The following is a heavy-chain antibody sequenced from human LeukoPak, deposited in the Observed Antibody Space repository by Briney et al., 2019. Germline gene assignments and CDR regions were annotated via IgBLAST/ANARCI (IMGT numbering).Heavy chain of an antibody. Sequence: GGSLRLSCAASGFTFSSYSMNWVRQAPGKGLEWVSSISSSSSYIYYAGSVKGRFTISRDNAKNSLYLQMNSLRAEDTAVYYCARDPGSLGYCTNGVCPTDYWGQGTLVTVSS. CDR1: GFTFSSYS. J-gene: IGHJ4*02. CDR2: ISSSSSYI. V-gene: IGHV3-21*01. CDR3: ARDPGSLGYCTNGVCPTDY. D-gene: IGHD2-8*01.